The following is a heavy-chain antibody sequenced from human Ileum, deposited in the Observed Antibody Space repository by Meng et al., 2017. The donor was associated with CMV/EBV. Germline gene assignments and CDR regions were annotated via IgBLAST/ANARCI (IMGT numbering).Heavy chain of an antibody. CDR3: ARGRRDGYNNPPLDY. CDR1: GGSFRGYY. J-gene: IGHJ4*02. CDR2: INHSGST. Sequence: QVQLEQGGAGLWKPSAPLSLTCAFYGGSFRGYYWSWIRQPPGKGLEWIGEINHSGSTNYNPSLKSRVTISADTSKNQFSLKLSSVTAADTAVYYCARGRRDGYNNPPLDYWGQGTLVTVSS. D-gene: IGHD5-24*01. V-gene: IGHV4-34*01.